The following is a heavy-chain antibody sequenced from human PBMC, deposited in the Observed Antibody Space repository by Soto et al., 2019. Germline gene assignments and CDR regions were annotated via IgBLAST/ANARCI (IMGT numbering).Heavy chain of an antibody. J-gene: IGHJ6*02. CDR1: CSSRYW. V-gene: IGHV5-51*01. D-gene: IGHD4-17*01. Sequence: CSSRYWTDQVSTLPGKGLEWMGVIYPGDSDTRYGPSFQGQVTISADKSISAAFLQWSSLKASDTAIYYCAMHDYPGYNTYYYGMDVGGQLTTVSVSS. CDR2: IYPGDSDT. CDR3: AMHDYPGYNTYYYGMDV.